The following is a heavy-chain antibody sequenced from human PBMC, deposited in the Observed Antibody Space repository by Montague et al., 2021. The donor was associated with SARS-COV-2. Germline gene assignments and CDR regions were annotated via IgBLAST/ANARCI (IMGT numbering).Heavy chain of an antibody. J-gene: IGHJ4*02. CDR3: ASLPRITIFGVVIHFDY. CDR2: IYYSGST. V-gene: IGHV4-39*01. CDR1: GGSISSSSYY. Sequence: SETRSLTCTVSGGSISSSSYYWGWIRQPPGKGLEWIGSIYYSGSTYYNPSLKSRVTISVDTSKNQFSLKLSSVTAADTAVYYCASLPRITIFGVVIHFDYWGQGTLVTVSS. D-gene: IGHD3-3*01.